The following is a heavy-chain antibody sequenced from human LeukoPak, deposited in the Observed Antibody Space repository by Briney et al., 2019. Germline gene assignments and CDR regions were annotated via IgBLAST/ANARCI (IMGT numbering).Heavy chain of an antibody. CDR2: ISPNSGGT. CDR1: GYTFTDYY. D-gene: IGHD1-26*01. Sequence: GASVKVSCKTSGYTFTDYYMHWVRQAPGQGLEWMGWISPNSGGTNYPQKFQGRVTMTRDTSISTAYMELSRLRSDDTAVYYCARPVQADSGSYYFDYWGQGTLVTVSS. V-gene: IGHV1-2*02. J-gene: IGHJ4*02. CDR3: ARPVQADSGSYYFDY.